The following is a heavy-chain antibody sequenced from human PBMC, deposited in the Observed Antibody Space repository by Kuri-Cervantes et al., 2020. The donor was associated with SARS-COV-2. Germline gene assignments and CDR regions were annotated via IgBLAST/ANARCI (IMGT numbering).Heavy chain of an antibody. CDR1: GGLFSGYY. J-gene: IGHJ6*03. CDR2: INHSGST. V-gene: IGHV4-34*01. Sequence: ESLKISCAVSGGLFSGYYWTWIRQSPGKGLEWIGEINHSGSTNYNPSLKSRVVILVDKSQQQFSVRLSSLTAADTAVYYCARRSFQPRYYYYYYMDVWGKGTTVTVSS. CDR3: ARRSFQPRYYYYYYMDV.